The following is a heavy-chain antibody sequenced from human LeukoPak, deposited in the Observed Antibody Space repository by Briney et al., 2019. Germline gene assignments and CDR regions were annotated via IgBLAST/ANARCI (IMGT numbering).Heavy chain of an antibody. CDR2: IYTSGST. J-gene: IGHJ4*02. D-gene: IGHD1-26*01. Sequence: PSETLSLTCTVSGGSISSGSYYWSWIRQPAGKGLEWIGRIYTSGSTNYNPSLKSRVTISVDTSKNQFSLKLSSVTAADTAVYYCAGEVGATGYWGQGTLVTVSS. V-gene: IGHV4-61*02. CDR1: GGSISSGSYY. CDR3: AGEVGATGY.